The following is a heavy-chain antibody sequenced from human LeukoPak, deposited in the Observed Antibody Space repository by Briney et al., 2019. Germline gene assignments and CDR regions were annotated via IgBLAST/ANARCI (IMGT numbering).Heavy chain of an antibody. CDR1: GGSVSSGSYY. V-gene: IGHV4-61*01. D-gene: IGHD6-13*01. J-gene: IGHJ6*02. CDR3: ARDIGVAEVGRIDYYYYYGMDV. Sequence: PSETLSLTCTVSGGSVSSGSYYWSWIRQLPGKGLEWIGYIFYSGSTNCNPSLKSRVTISVDTSNNRFSLKLTSVTAADTAVYYCARDIGVAEVGRIDYYYYYGMDVWGQGTTVTVSS. CDR2: IFYSGST.